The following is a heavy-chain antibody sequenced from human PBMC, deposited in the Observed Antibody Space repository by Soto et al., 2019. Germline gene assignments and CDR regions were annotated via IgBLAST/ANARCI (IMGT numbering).Heavy chain of an antibody. Sequence: QVQLVQSGAEVKKPGSSVKVSCKASGGTFSSYAISWVRQAPGQGLEWMGGIIPIFGTANYAQKFQGRVTITADESTSTAYMELSSLRSEEAVVYYCARHPGGRGYYYGMDVWGQGTTVTVSS. CDR1: GGTFSSYA. D-gene: IGHD2-15*01. CDR2: IIPIFGTA. CDR3: ARHPGGRGYYYGMDV. J-gene: IGHJ6*02. V-gene: IGHV1-69*12.